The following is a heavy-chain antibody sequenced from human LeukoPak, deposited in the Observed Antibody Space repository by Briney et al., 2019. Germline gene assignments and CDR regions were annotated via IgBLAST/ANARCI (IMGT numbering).Heavy chain of an antibody. Sequence: ASVKVSCKASGYTFTGYYMHWVRQAPGQGLEWMGWINPNSGGTNYAQKFQGRVTMTRDTSISTAYMELSSLRSEDTAVYYCARYSYYYDSSGYYSPHYFDYWGQGTLVTVSS. D-gene: IGHD3-22*01. CDR2: INPNSGGT. CDR3: ARYSYYYDSSGYYSPHYFDY. CDR1: GYTFTGYY. V-gene: IGHV1-2*02. J-gene: IGHJ4*02.